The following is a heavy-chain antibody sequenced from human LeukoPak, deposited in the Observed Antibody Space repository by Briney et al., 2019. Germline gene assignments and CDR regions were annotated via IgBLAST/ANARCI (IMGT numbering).Heavy chain of an antibody. CDR2: INPNSGGT. V-gene: IGHV1-2*02. D-gene: IGHD1-1*01. CDR1: GYTFTDYY. J-gene: IGHJ4*02. Sequence: GASVKVSCKASGYTFTDYYIHWVRQAPGQGLEWMGWINPNSGGTNYAQKFQGRVTMTRDTSISTAYMELSRLRSDDTAVYYCARGIDNWNDEAAYPHFDYWGQGTLVTVSS. CDR3: ARGIDNWNDEAAYPHFDY.